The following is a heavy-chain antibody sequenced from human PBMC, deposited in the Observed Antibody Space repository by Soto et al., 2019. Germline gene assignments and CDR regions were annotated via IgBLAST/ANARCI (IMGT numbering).Heavy chain of an antibody. D-gene: IGHD1-1*01. CDR1: GGSFSGYY. CDR2: INHSGST. CDR3: EKTNWSHKLFGP. V-gene: IGHV4-34*01. Sequence: LSETLSLTCAVYGGSFSGYYWSWIRQSPGKGLEWIGEINHSGSTNYNPSLKRRVNISVDTSKNQFSLKLTSVTAADTAVYYCEKTNWSHKLFGPWGQGTLVTVSS. J-gene: IGHJ5*02.